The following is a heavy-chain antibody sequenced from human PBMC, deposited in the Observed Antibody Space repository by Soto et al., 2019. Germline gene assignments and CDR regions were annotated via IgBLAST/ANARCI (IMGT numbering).Heavy chain of an antibody. J-gene: IGHJ3*01. CDR2: IWYDGSNK. CDR3: ARGIPGHYAFDV. CDR1: GFTFSSYG. V-gene: IGHV3-33*01. D-gene: IGHD1-1*01. Sequence: GGSLRLSCAASGFTFSSYGMHWVRQAPGKGLEWVAVIWYDGSNKYYADSVKGRFTISRDNAQNTLYLQINSLTAEDTAVYSCARGIPGHYAFDVWGQGTMVTVSS.